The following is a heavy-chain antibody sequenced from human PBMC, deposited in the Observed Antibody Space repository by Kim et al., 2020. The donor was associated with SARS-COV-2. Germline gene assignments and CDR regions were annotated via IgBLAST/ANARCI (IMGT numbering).Heavy chain of an antibody. CDR3: ARGLDYDSSGYYRGRGAFDI. V-gene: IGHV4-59*01. J-gene: IGHJ3*02. CDR1: GGSISSYY. Sequence: SETLSLTCTVSGGSISSYYWSWIRQPLGKGLEWIGYIYYSGSTNYNPSLKSRVTISVDTSKNQFSLKLSSVTAADTAVYYCARGLDYDSSGYYRGRGAFDIWGQGTMVTVSS. CDR2: IYYSGST. D-gene: IGHD3-22*01.